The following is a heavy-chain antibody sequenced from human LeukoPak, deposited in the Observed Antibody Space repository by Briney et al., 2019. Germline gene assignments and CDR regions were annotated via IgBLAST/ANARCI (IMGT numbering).Heavy chain of an antibody. D-gene: IGHD3-9*01. V-gene: IGHV1-18*01. CDR2: ISPYNGNT. Sequence: ASVKVSCKASGGTFSSYAISWVRQAPGQGLEWVGRISPYNGNTNYAQRLQGRVTMTTDTSTSTAYMEVTSLKSGDTAVYYCARYSDDILTGNYAFDIWGQGTMVTVSS. J-gene: IGHJ3*02. CDR3: ARYSDDILTGNYAFDI. CDR1: GGTFSSYA.